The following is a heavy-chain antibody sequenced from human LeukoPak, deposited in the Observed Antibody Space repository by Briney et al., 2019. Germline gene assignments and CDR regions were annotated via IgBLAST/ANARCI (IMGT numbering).Heavy chain of an antibody. D-gene: IGHD3-22*01. Sequence: GGSLRLSCAASGFTFSSYSMNWVRQAPGKGLEWVSSISSSSSYIYYADSVKGRFTISRDNAKNSLYLQMNSPRAEDTAVYYCASCYDSSGYYFFGGQGTLVTVSS. CDR1: GFTFSSYS. CDR2: ISSSSSYI. CDR3: ASCYDSSGYYFF. J-gene: IGHJ4*02. V-gene: IGHV3-21*01.